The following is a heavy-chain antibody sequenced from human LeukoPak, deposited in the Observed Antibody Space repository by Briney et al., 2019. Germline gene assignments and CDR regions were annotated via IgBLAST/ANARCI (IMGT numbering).Heavy chain of an antibody. CDR2: IKEDGSEK. CDR3: ARMTGGLWDY. J-gene: IGHJ4*02. V-gene: IGHV3-7*05. D-gene: IGHD2-15*01. CDR1: QFTFSTYW. Sequence: GGSLRLSCAASQFTFSTYWMSWLRQARGKGLEWVANIKEDGSEKYYVDSVEGRFTISRDNAKNSLFLQVNSLRAEDTAVYYCARMTGGLWDYWGQGTLVTVSS.